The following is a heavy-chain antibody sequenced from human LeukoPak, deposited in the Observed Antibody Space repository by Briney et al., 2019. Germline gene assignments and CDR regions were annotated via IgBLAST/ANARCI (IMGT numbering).Heavy chain of an antibody. CDR1: GGTFSSYA. V-gene: IGHV1-2*02. CDR3: AISTIMIVVVDAFDI. J-gene: IGHJ3*02. CDR2: INPNSGGT. Sequence: VASVKVSCKASGGTFSSYAISWVRQAPGQGLEWMGWINPNSGGTNYAQKFQGRVTMTRDTSISTAYMELSRLRSDDTAVYYCAISTIMIVVVDAFDIWGQGTMVTVSS. D-gene: IGHD3-22*01.